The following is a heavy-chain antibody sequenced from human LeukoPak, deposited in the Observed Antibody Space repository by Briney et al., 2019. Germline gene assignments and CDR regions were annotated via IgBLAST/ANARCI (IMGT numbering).Heavy chain of an antibody. J-gene: IGHJ4*02. D-gene: IGHD6-19*01. CDR2: IKQDGSEK. CDR1: GFTFSSYW. Sequence: GGSLRLSCAASGFTFSSYWMSWVRQAPGQGLEWVANIKQDGSEKYYVDSVKGRFTISRDNAKNSLYLQMNSLRAEDTAVYYCARVVPNSGWYPDYWGQGTLVTVSS. CDR3: ARVVPNSGWYPDY. V-gene: IGHV3-7*01.